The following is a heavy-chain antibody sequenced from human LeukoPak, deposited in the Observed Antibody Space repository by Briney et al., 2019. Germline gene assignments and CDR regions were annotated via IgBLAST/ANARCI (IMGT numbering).Heavy chain of an antibody. D-gene: IGHD6-19*01. V-gene: IGHV1-18*04. CDR1: GYTFTSYG. CDR3: ARDRAVAGFDY. Sequence: ASVKVSCKAAGYTFTSYGISWVRQAPGQGLEWMGWIGAYNGNTNYAQKLQGRVTMTTDTSTSTAYMELRSLRSDDTAVYYCARDRAVAGFDYWGQGTLVTVSS. J-gene: IGHJ4*02. CDR2: IGAYNGNT.